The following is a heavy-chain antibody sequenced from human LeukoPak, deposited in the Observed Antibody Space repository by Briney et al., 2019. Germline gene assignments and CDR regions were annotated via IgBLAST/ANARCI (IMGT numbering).Heavy chain of an antibody. CDR3: ARLFSGFRPYDFWSGYSVREGPYFDY. CDR1: GVSISSGGYY. D-gene: IGHD3-3*01. V-gene: IGHV4-61*08. CDR2: IYTSGST. J-gene: IGHJ4*02. Sequence: SETLSLTCTVSGVSISSGGYYWSWIRQPPGKGLEWIGYIYTSGSTNYNPSLKSRVTISVDTSKNQFSLKLSSVTAADTAVYYCARLFSGFRPYDFWSGYSVREGPYFDYWGQGTLVTVSS.